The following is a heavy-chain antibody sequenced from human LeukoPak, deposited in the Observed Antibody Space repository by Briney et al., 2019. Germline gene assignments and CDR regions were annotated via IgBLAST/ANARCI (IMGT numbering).Heavy chain of an antibody. CDR2: ISWNSGSI. Sequence: GGSLRLSCAASGFTFDDYAMHWVRQAPGKGLEWVSGISWNSGSIGYADSVKGRFTISRDNAKNSLYLQVNSLRAEDTALYYCAKARGYDTSFIDYWGQGTLVTVSS. D-gene: IGHD5-12*01. J-gene: IGHJ4*02. CDR3: AKARGYDTSFIDY. CDR1: GFTFDDYA. V-gene: IGHV3-9*01.